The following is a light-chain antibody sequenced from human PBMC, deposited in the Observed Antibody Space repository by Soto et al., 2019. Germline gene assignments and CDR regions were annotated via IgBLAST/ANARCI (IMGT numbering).Light chain of an antibody. CDR1: SSDVGGYNY. J-gene: IGLJ1*01. CDR3: SSYTSSSKV. CDR2: EVN. V-gene: IGLV2-8*01. Sequence: QSALTQPPSASGSPGQSVAISCTGTSSDVGGYNYVSWYQQHPGKAPKLMIYEVNKRPSGVPDRFSGSKSGNTASLTVSGLQAEDEADYYCSSYTSSSKVFGTGTKLTVL.